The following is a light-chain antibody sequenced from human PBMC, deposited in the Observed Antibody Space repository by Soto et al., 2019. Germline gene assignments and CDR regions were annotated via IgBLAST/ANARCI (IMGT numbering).Light chain of an antibody. Sequence: QSALTQPASVSGSPGQSISISCTATNSDVGEHDRVSWYQQHPGEAPKLIIYNVNYRPSGVSNRFFGSKSGNAASLTISGLQAEYEAHYYCSSYARNTVIFGGGTQLTVL. CDR1: NSDVGEHDR. CDR3: SSYARNTVI. J-gene: IGLJ2*01. CDR2: NVN. V-gene: IGLV2-14*01.